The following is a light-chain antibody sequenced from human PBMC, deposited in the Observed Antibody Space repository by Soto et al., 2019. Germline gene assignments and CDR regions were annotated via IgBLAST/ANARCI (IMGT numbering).Light chain of an antibody. V-gene: IGKV3-11*01. Sequence: EIVLTQSPVTLSLSPGERATLSCRASQSVRTYLALYQVKPGQAPRLLIYDVSRRASGVPARFSGSGSGTDFTLTISSLEPEDFALYYCQQRNTWPPITFGQGTRLEIK. CDR2: DVS. J-gene: IGKJ5*01. CDR3: QQRNTWPPIT. CDR1: QSVRTY.